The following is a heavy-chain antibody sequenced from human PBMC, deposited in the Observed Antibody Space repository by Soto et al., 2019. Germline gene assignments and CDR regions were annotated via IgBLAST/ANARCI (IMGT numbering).Heavy chain of an antibody. Sequence: QVQLVQSGAEVKKPGASVKVSCKASGYTFTSYAMHWVRQAPGQRLEWMGWINAGNGNTKYSQKFQGRVTITRDTSASTAYMELSSLRSEDTAVYHCATNYGDSHDRYYYYYYMDVWGKGTTVTVSS. CDR2: INAGNGNT. D-gene: IGHD4-17*01. V-gene: IGHV1-3*01. J-gene: IGHJ6*03. CDR1: GYTFTSYA. CDR3: ATNYGDSHDRYYYYYYMDV.